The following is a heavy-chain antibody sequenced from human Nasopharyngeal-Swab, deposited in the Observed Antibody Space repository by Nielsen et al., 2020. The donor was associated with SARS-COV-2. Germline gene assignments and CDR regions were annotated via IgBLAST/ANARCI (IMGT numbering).Heavy chain of an antibody. Sequence: LLQDHGQGLDWMGIINPSDGSTSYAQKFQGRVTMTRATATSTDYMELSSLRSEDTAVYYCARDFDFWSGYYTGGAFDIWGQGTMVTVSS. J-gene: IGHJ3*02. CDR2: INPSDGST. V-gene: IGHV1-46*01. CDR3: ARDFDFWSGYYTGGAFDI. D-gene: IGHD3-3*01.